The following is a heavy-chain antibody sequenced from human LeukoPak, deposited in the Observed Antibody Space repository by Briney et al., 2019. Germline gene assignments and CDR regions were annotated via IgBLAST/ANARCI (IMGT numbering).Heavy chain of an antibody. CDR3: ARGAGYSSGWYDLDY. J-gene: IGHJ4*02. CDR1: GGSISSYY. D-gene: IGHD6-19*01. CDR2: IYYSGST. V-gene: IGHV4-59*01. Sequence: SETLSLTCTVSGGSISSYYWSWIRQPPGKGLEWIGYIYYSGSTNYNPSLKSRVTISVDTSKNQFSLKLSSVTAADTAVYYCARGAGYSSGWYDLDYWGQGTLVTVSS.